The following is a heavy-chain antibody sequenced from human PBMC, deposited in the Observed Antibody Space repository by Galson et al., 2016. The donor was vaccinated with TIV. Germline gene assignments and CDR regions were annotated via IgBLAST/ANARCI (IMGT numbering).Heavy chain of an antibody. V-gene: IGHV1-3*01. CDR1: GYTFTSHT. Sequence: SVKVSCKASGYTFTSHTMHWVRQAPGQRLGWMGWINVGNGNTKYVQKFKGRVTITSDTSARIAYMELSTLTSEDTAMYYCARDRLGAKRAFDIWGQGTLVTVSS. J-gene: IGHJ3*02. D-gene: IGHD3-16*01. CDR2: INVGNGNT. CDR3: ARDRLGAKRAFDI.